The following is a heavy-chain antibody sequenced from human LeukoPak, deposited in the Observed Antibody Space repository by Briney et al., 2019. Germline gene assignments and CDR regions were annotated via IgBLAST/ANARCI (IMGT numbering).Heavy chain of an antibody. Sequence: SETLSLTCTVSGVSINNYYWSWIRQPPGKGLEWIGSIYYSGSTYYNPSLKSRVTISVDTSKNQFSLKLSSVTAADTAVYYCASFLWFGELSSYFDYWGQGTLVTVSS. V-gene: IGHV4-59*04. CDR1: GVSINNYY. D-gene: IGHD3-10*01. CDR3: ASFLWFGELSSYFDY. CDR2: IYYSGST. J-gene: IGHJ4*02.